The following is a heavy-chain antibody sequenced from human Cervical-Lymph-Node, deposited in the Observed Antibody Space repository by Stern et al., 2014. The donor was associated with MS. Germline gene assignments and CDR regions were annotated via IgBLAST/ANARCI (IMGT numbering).Heavy chain of an antibody. V-gene: IGHV1-2*02. CDR2: INPNSGGT. J-gene: IGHJ5*02. Sequence: QVQLVQSGAEVKKPGASVKVSFKASGYTFTDYYVHWVRQAPGQGLEWMGWINPNSGGTRYAEHFQGRVTMTRDTSNTPAYMELNRLRSDGTAVYYFARGPFCSSPSCYWFDPWGQGTLVTVSS. CDR1: GYTFTDYY. D-gene: IGHD2-2*01. CDR3: ARGPFCSSPSCYWFDP.